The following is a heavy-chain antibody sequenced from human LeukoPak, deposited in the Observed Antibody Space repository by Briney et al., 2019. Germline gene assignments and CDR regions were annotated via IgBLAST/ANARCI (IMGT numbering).Heavy chain of an antibody. Sequence: SETLSLTCTVSGGSISSSSYYWSWIRQPPGKGLEWIGNIYHSGSTYYNPSLKSRLTISLDTSKNQFSLKLSSVTAADTAVYYCARDNRYFDPGVYYYNGMDVWGQGTTVTVSS. CDR3: ARDNRYFDPGVYYYNGMDV. J-gene: IGHJ6*02. CDR1: GGSISSSSYY. D-gene: IGHD3-9*01. CDR2: IYHSGST. V-gene: IGHV4-39*07.